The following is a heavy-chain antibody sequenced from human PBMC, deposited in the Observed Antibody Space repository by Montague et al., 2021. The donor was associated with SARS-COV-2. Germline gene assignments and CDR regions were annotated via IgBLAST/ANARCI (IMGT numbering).Heavy chain of an antibody. Sequence: PALVKPTQTLTLTCTFSGFSLSTSGVGVGWIRQPPGKALEWPAPIYWDDDKRYSPSLKSRLTITKDTSKNQVDLTMTNMDPVDTATYYCAHRRSIVGGPYFAYWGQGTLVTVSS. CDR1: GFSLSTSGVG. CDR2: IYWDDDK. V-gene: IGHV2-5*02. CDR3: AHRRSIVGGPYFAY. D-gene: IGHD1-26*01. J-gene: IGHJ4*02.